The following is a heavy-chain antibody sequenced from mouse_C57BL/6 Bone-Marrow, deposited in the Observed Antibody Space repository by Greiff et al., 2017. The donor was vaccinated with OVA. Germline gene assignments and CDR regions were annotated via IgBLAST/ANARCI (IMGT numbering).Heavy chain of an antibody. CDR3: ARGPAGYAMDY. J-gene: IGHJ4*01. V-gene: IGHV5-12*01. CDR2: ISNGGGST. CDR1: GFTFSDYY. Sequence: EVKLMESGGGLVQPGGSLKLSCAASGFTFSDYYMYWVRQTPEKRLEWVAYISNGGGSTYYPDTVKGRFTISRDNAKNTLYLQMSRLKSEDTAMYYCARGPAGYAMDYWGQGTSVTVSS.